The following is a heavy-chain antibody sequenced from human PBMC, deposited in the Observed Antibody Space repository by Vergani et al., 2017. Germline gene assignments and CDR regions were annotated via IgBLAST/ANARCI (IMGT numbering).Heavy chain of an antibody. Sequence: EVQLVESGGNLVQPGGSLRLSCAASGFTFSSYSMNWVRQAPGKGLEWVSYISPSSTTIYYADSVKGRFTISRDNVKNSLYLQMNSLRAEDTAVYYCARVQYGAYMNVWGKGTTVTVSS. CDR2: ISPSSTTI. J-gene: IGHJ6*03. CDR1: GFTFSSYS. D-gene: IGHD3-10*01. V-gene: IGHV3-48*01. CDR3: ARVQYGAYMNV.